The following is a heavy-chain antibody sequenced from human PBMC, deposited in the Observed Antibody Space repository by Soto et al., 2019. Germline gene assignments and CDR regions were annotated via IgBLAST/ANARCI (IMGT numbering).Heavy chain of an antibody. J-gene: IGHJ6*02. D-gene: IGHD6-25*01. CDR3: ARRGFLDYHGLDV. CDR2: IYPGDSDI. Sequence: GESLKISCKASGYNFDNYWIGWVRQMPCKSLDWMGIIYPGDSDIKYSPSFQGQVTISADKSVNTAYLQWSSLKSSDTAIYYCARRGFLDYHGLDVWGQGTTVTVSS. V-gene: IGHV5-51*01. CDR1: GYNFDNYW.